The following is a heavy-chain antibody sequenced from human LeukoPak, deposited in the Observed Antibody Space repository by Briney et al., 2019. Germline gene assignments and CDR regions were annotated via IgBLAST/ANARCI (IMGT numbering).Heavy chain of an antibody. J-gene: IGHJ4*02. CDR2: IHQSAYS. Sequence: PSETLSLTCSVSGGSISSDIYYWTWIRQLPGKGLEWIGYIHQSAYSYYNPSLSSRVSISEDRSKNQFSLDLASVTAADTAIYYCARGAYCGGGCYSGTDYWGQGILVTVSS. V-gene: IGHV4-30-2*01. D-gene: IGHD2-21*01. CDR3: ARGAYCGGGCYSGTDY. CDR1: GGSISSDIYY.